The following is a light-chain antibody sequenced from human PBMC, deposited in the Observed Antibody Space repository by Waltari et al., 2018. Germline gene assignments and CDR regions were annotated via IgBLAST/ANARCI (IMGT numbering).Light chain of an antibody. Sequence: QSALTQPPSVSGAPRQRVTISCSGTSSNIGDSAVNWYQQLPGKPPKLVINYDDLVPSGVSDRFSGSKSGSSASLAISGLQSEDEAVYFCAAWDISLNNLLFGGGTKLTVL. CDR1: SSNIGDSA. J-gene: IGLJ2*01. CDR2: YDD. CDR3: AAWDISLNNLL. V-gene: IGLV1-36*01.